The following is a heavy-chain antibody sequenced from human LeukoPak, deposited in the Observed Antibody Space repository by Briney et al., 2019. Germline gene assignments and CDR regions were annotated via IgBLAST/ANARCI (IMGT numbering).Heavy chain of an antibody. CDR2: IHYSGTT. V-gene: IGHV4-59*01. Sequence: SETLSLTCTVSGGSMSGYYWSWIRQPPGKGLEWNGYIHYSGTTNYNPSLKSRVTISLDTSRNQFSLKLRSVTTADTAVYYCARRRVYSGSGEFDFWGQGTLVTVSS. CDR1: GGSMSGYY. CDR3: ARRRVYSGSGEFDF. D-gene: IGHD5-12*01. J-gene: IGHJ4*02.